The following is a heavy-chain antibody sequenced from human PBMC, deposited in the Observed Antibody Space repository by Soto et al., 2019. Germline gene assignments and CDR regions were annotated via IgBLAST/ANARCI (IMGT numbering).Heavy chain of an antibody. D-gene: IGHD3-10*01. CDR2: IYYSGST. CDR3: ATYGSGTYKPTTFDY. Sequence: SETLSLTRTVSGGSLSSGGYYWSWVRQHPGKGLEWIGYIYYSGSTYYNPSLKSRVTISVDTSKNQFSLKLSSVTAADTAVYYCATYGSGTYKPTTFDYWGQGTLVTVSS. V-gene: IGHV4-31*03. J-gene: IGHJ4*02. CDR1: GGSLSSGGYY.